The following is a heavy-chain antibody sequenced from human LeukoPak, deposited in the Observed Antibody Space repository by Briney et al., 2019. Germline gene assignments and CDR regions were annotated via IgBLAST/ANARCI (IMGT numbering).Heavy chain of an antibody. J-gene: IGHJ4*02. CDR2: IYYSGST. CDR1: GGSISSSSYY. Sequence: PSETLSLTCTVSGGSISSSSYYWGWIRQPPGKGLEWIGSIYYSGSTYYNPSLKSRVTISVDTSKNQFSLKLSSVTAADTAVYYCARHSYDISLDYWGQGTLVTVSS. V-gene: IGHV4-39*01. CDR3: ARHSYDISLDY. D-gene: IGHD3-9*01.